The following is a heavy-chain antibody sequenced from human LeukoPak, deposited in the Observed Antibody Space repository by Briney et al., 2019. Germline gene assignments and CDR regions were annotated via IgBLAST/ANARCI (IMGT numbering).Heavy chain of an antibody. V-gene: IGHV3-23*01. D-gene: IGHD4-17*01. Sequence: PGGSLRLSCAASGFTFSNYGMSWVRQAPGKGLEWVSAISVSGDSTYYADSVKGRFTISRDNSKNTLYLQMNSLRAEDTAVYYCAKDLFYGDYPYWYFDLWGRGTLVTVSS. CDR1: GFTFSNYG. J-gene: IGHJ2*01. CDR2: ISVSGDST. CDR3: AKDLFYGDYPYWYFDL.